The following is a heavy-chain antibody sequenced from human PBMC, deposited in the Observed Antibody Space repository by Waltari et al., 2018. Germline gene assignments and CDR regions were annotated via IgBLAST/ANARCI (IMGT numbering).Heavy chain of an antibody. V-gene: IGHV3-53*01. D-gene: IGHD6-13*01. CDR3: ARVGN. Sequence: HLVESGGGLIQPGGSLRLPCASAGFNVSGNYMSWVRQCPGKGREWVSVIYSGGNTYYADPVKGRFTISRDNSKNTLYLQMNSLRAEDTAVYYCARVGNWGRGTLVTVSS. J-gene: IGHJ4*02. CDR1: GFNVSGNY. CDR2: IYSGGNT.